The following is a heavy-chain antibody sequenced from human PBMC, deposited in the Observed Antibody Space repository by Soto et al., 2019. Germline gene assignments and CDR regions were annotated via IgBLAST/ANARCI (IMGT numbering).Heavy chain of an antibody. D-gene: IGHD3-3*01. Sequence: QVQLVESGGGVVQPGRSLRLSCAASGFTFSSYGMHWVRQAPGKGLEWVAVIWYDGSNKYYADSVKGRFTISRDNSKNTLVLEMNSLRAEDTGGYYCARMGRFLETINAFDIWGQGTMVTVSS. V-gene: IGHV3-33*01. CDR3: ARMGRFLETINAFDI. CDR1: GFTFSSYG. J-gene: IGHJ3*02. CDR2: IWYDGSNK.